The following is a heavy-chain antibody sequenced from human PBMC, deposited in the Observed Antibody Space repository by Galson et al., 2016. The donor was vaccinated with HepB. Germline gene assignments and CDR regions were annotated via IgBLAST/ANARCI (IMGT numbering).Heavy chain of an antibody. CDR2: ISGNNIST. CDR3: ARDVSDYDYYGLDV. J-gene: IGHJ6*02. CDR1: GFGFSDYY. V-gene: IGHV3-11*06. Sequence: SLRLSCAASGFGFSDYYMSWVRQAPGKGLEWVSYISGNNISTNYAASVKGRFTISRDNAKNSVYLQMNSLRAEDTAVYYCARDVSDYDYYGLDVWGQGTTVTVSS. D-gene: IGHD3-3*02.